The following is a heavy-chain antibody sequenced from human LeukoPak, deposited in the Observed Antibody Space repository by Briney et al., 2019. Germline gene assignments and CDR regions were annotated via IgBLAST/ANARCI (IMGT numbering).Heavy chain of an antibody. V-gene: IGHV3-23*01. CDR1: GFTFTNNA. J-gene: IGHJ4*02. CDR2: ISEGVGNT. Sequence: GGSLRPACAASGFTFTNNAMTWVRQAPGKWLEWVSGISEGVGNTYYADSVKGRFTISRDHSKNTLYLQMNSLRAEDTALYYCAKREKGTTGRFFDYWGQGTLVTVSS. CDR3: AKREKGTTGRFFDY. D-gene: IGHD4-17*01.